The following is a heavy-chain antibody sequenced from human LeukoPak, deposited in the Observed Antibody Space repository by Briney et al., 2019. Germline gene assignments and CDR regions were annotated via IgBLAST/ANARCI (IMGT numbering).Heavy chain of an antibody. D-gene: IGHD6-19*01. V-gene: IGHV1-2*02. Sequence: GASVKVSCKASGYTFTGYYIHWVRQAPGQGLEWMGWINPNSGGTNYAQKFQGRVTMTRDTSISTAYMELSRLRSDDTAVYYCARASGWPYYYYYGMDVWGQGTTVTVSS. CDR2: INPNSGGT. CDR1: GYTFTGYY. CDR3: ARASGWPYYYYYGMDV. J-gene: IGHJ6*02.